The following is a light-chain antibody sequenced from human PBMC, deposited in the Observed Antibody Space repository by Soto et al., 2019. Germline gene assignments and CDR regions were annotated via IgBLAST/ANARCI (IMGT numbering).Light chain of an antibody. CDR2: EGS. Sequence: QSVLTQPASVSGSPGQSITISCTGTSSDVGSYNLVSWYQQHPGEAPKLIIYEGSKRPSGVSNRFSGSKSGNTASLTISGLQAEDEADYYCCSYAGSRNVFGTGTKLTVL. CDR3: CSYAGSRNV. V-gene: IGLV2-23*03. J-gene: IGLJ1*01. CDR1: SSDVGSYNL.